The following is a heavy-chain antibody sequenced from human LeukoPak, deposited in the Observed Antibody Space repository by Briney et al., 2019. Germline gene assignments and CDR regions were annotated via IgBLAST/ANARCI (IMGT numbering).Heavy chain of an antibody. D-gene: IGHD3-3*01. CDR1: GYSISSGYY. Sequence: SETLSLTCAVSGYSISSGYYWGWIRQPPGKGLEWIGSIYHSGSTYYNPSLKSRVTISVDTSKNQFSLKLSSVTAADTAVYYCAKTYYDCWSGYENRNDAFDIWGQGTMVTVSS. V-gene: IGHV4-38-2*01. CDR2: IYHSGST. J-gene: IGHJ3*02. CDR3: AKTYYDCWSGYENRNDAFDI.